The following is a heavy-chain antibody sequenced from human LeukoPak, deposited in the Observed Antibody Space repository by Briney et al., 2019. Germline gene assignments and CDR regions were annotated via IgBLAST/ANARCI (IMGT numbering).Heavy chain of an antibody. V-gene: IGHV1-8*01. CDR1: GYTFTSYD. CDR2: MNPNSGNT. J-gene: IGHJ4*02. CDR3: ARGRPVWGSGSYQADY. Sequence: ASVKVSCKASGYTFTSYDINWVRQATGQGLEWMGWMNPNSGNTGYAQKFQGRVTMTRNTSISTACMELSSLRSEDTAVYYCARGRPVWGSGSYQADYWGQGTLVTVSS. D-gene: IGHD3-10*01.